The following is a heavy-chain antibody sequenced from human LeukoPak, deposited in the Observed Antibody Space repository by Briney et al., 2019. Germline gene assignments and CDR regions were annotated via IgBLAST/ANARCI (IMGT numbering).Heavy chain of an antibody. D-gene: IGHD3-22*01. J-gene: IGHJ4*02. Sequence: PSETLSLTCTVSGGSIISGSYYWTWIRQPAGKGLEWIGRIYTSGSTNYNPSLASRVTISVDTSNNQFSLELTSVTAADTAVYYCARADHYDSVGYYSAFDYWGQGAVVTVSS. CDR1: GGSIISGSYY. V-gene: IGHV4-61*02. CDR2: IYTSGST. CDR3: ARADHYDSVGYYSAFDY.